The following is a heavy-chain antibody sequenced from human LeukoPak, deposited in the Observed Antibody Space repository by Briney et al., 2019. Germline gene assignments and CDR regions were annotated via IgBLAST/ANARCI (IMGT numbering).Heavy chain of an antibody. CDR3: ARVSSSWYSGHFDY. D-gene: IGHD6-13*01. CDR2: IYYSGST. Sequence: ASETLSLTCTVSGGSISSYYWSWIRQPPGKGLEWIGYIYYSGSTNYNPSLKSRVTISVDTSKNQFSLKLSSVTAADTAVYYCARVSSSWYSGHFDYWGQGTLVTVS. J-gene: IGHJ4*02. V-gene: IGHV4-59*01. CDR1: GGSISSYY.